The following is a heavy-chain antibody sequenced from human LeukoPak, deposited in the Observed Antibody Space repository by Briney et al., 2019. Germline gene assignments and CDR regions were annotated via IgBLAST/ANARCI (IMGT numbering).Heavy chain of an antibody. CDR1: GGSISSYY. D-gene: IGHD6-13*01. Sequence: PSETLSLTCTVSGGSISSYYWSWIRQPPGKGLEWIGYIYYSGSTNYNPSLKSRVTISVDTSKNQFSLKLSSVTAADTAVYYCARASSSWYGSPDAFDIWGQGTMVTVSS. CDR2: IYYSGST. J-gene: IGHJ3*02. CDR3: ARASSSWYGSPDAFDI. V-gene: IGHV4-59*01.